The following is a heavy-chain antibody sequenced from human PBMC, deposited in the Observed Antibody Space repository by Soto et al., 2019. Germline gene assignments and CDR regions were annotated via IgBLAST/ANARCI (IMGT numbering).Heavy chain of an antibody. V-gene: IGHV3-23*01. D-gene: IGHD2-2*01. Sequence: EVQLLESGGGLVQPGGSLRLSCAASGFTFSSYAMSWVRQAPGKGLEWVSAISGSGGSTYYADSVKGRFIIARDNSKNRLYLQMNSLRADDTAVYYCATSLLHCSSTSCHGFDPWGQGTLVTVSS. CDR3: ATSLLHCSSTSCHGFDP. CDR2: ISGSGGST. J-gene: IGHJ5*02. CDR1: GFTFSSYA.